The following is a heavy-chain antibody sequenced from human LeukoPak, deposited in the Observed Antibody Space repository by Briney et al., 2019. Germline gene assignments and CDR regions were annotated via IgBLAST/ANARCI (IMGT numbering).Heavy chain of an antibody. CDR1: AYTFTSYG. V-gene: IGHV1-18*01. Sequence: GASVKVSCKASAYTFTSYGISWVRQAPGQGGEWMGWISAYNGNTNYAQKLQGRVTMTTDTSTSTAYMELRSLRSDDTAVYYCARLVAPCSSSCCIPHFDYWGQGTLVTVSS. J-gene: IGHJ4*02. CDR2: ISAYNGNT. D-gene: IGHD6-13*01. CDR3: ARLVAPCSSSCCIPHFDY.